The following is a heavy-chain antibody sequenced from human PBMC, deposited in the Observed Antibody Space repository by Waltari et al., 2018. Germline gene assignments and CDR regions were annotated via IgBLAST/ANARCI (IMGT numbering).Heavy chain of an antibody. CDR2: IKPDGSET. CDR3: SVSLNS. CDR1: GFTFSSSW. Sequence: EVQLVESGGGLVQPGESLRLSCRASGFTFSSSWMDWVRQAPGKGLDWVANIKPDGSETHYVDSVQGRFTISRDNAHNLLYLQMNSLRAEDAAVYYCSVSLNSWGQGTLVTVSS. V-gene: IGHV3-7*01. J-gene: IGHJ4*02.